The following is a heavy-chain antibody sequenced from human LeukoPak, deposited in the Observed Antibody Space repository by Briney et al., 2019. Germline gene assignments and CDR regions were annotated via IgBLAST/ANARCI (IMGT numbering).Heavy chain of an antibody. V-gene: IGHV4-4*08. D-gene: IGHD6-13*01. CDR2: IYTSGST. J-gene: IGHJ4*02. Sequence: SETLSLTCTVSGGSISSYYWSWIRQPPGKGLEWIGRIYTSGSTNYNPSLKSRVTISVDTSKNQFSLKLSSVTAADTAVYYCARGVSGEYSSSWYVGGNFDYWGQGTLVTVSS. CDR3: ARGVSGEYSSSWYVGGNFDY. CDR1: GGSISSYY.